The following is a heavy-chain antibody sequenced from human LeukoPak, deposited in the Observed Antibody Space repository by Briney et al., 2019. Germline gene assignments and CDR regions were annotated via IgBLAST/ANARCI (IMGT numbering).Heavy chain of an antibody. CDR3: AKDRIAVAVLYYFDY. CDR1: GFTFSSYG. Sequence: GGSLRRSGAASGFTFSSYGMDWDRQAQGKGREGGAVISYDGSNKYYPDSVKGRFTSSRDNSKTPLYLQMNSLRAEDTAVYYCAKDRIAVAVLYYFDYWGQGTLVTVSS. D-gene: IGHD6-19*01. V-gene: IGHV3-30*18. CDR2: ISYDGSNK. J-gene: IGHJ4*02.